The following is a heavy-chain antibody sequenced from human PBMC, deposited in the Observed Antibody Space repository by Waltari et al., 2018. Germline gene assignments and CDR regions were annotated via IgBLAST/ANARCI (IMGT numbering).Heavy chain of an antibody. J-gene: IGHJ3*02. D-gene: IGHD2-21*02. V-gene: IGHV1-69*02. CDR1: GGTFSSYA. CDR3: AVVTPALDALDI. Sequence: QVQLVQSGAEVKKPGSSVKVSCKASGGTFSSYAIRWVRQAPGQGLEWRGRSTPTFGRANYAQTCQGRVTMTAHKSTSTAYMELSSLRSEDTAVYYCAVVTPALDALDIWGQGTMVTVSS. CDR2: STPTFGRA.